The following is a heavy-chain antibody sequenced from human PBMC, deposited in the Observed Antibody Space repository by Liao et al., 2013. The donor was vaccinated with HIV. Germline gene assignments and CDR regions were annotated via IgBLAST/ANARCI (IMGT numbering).Heavy chain of an antibody. V-gene: IGHV4-34*12. J-gene: IGHJ3*02. CDR3: AQLYYYDSSGQADAFDI. D-gene: IGHD3-22*01. CDR2: IIHSGST. CDR1: GGSFSDYY. Sequence: QVQLQQWGAGLLKPSETLSLTCAVYGGSFSDYYWNWIRQPPGKGLEWIGEIIHSGSTNYNPSLKSRVTISVDTSKNQFSLMLSSVTAADTAVYYCAQLYYYDSSGQADAFDIWGQGTMVTVSS.